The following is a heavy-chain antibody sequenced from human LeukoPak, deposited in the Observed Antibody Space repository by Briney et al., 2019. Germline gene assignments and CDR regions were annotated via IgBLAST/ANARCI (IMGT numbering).Heavy chain of an antibody. CDR3: AAALEAYCGGDCYSRDFDY. J-gene: IGHJ4*02. CDR2: INPSGGST. CDR1: GYTFTSYY. D-gene: IGHD2-21*02. Sequence: GASVKVSCKASGYTFTSYYMHWVRQAPGQGLEWMGIINPSGGSTSYAQKFQGRVTMTRDTSTSTVYMELSSLRSEDTAVYYCAAALEAYCGGDCYSRDFDYWGQGTLVTVSS. V-gene: IGHV1-46*01.